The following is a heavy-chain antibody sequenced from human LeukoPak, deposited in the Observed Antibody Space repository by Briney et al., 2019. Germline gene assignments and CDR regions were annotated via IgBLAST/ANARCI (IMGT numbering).Heavy chain of an antibody. V-gene: IGHV5-51*01. CDR3: ATLRRDGYTGLIDY. D-gene: IGHD5-24*01. J-gene: IGHJ4*02. CDR1: GYSFTSNW. Sequence: GESLKISCKGSGYSFTSNWIAWVRQMPGRGLEWMGIIYPADSSTRYSPSFQGQVTISADKSISTAYLQWSSLKASDTAMYYCATLRRDGYTGLIDYWGQGTLVTVSS. CDR2: IYPADSST.